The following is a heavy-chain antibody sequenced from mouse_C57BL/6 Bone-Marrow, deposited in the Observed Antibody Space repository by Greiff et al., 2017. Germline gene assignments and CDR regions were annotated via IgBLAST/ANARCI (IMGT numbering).Heavy chain of an antibody. D-gene: IGHD2-4*01. V-gene: IGHV1-69*01. CDR1: GYTFTSYW. Sequence: QVQLQQPGAELVMPGASVKLSCKASGYTFTSYWMHWVKQRPGQGLEWIGEIDPSDSYTNYNQKFTGKSTLTVDKSSSTAYMQLSSLTSEDAAVYYCARRSYYDYEYYFDYWGQGTTLTVSS. CDR2: IDPSDSYT. J-gene: IGHJ2*01. CDR3: ARRSYYDYEYYFDY.